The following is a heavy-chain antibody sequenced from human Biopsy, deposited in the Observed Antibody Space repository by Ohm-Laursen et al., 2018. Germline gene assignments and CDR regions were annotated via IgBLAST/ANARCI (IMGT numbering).Heavy chain of an antibody. D-gene: IGHD6-13*01. CDR2: MSPNSSNT. CDR1: GYIFNNYD. Sequence: SVKVSCKASGYIFNNYDINWVRQAAGQGPEWMGWMSPNSSNTGYAPKFQGRITLTRNTSISTAYLELSSLISEDSAIYYCAKGHSNWFRYIQYWGQGTLVTVSS. V-gene: IGHV1-8*01. J-gene: IGHJ1*01. CDR3: AKGHSNWFRYIQY.